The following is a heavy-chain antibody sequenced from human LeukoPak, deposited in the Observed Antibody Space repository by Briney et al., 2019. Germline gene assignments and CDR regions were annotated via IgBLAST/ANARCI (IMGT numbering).Heavy chain of an antibody. D-gene: IGHD5-24*01. Sequence: SETLSLTCTVSGGSMSSYYWSWIRQPPGKGLEWTGYIYYSGSTKYNPSLKSRVTISVDTSKNQFSLKLSSVTAADTAVYYCARGARAGYNLEPFDYWGQGTLVTVSS. V-gene: IGHV4-59*08. CDR3: ARGARAGYNLEPFDY. J-gene: IGHJ4*02. CDR2: IYYSGST. CDR1: GGSMSSYY.